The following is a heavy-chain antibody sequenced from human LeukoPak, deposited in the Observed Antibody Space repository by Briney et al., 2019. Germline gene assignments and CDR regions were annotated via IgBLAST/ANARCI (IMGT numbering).Heavy chain of an antibody. Sequence: GGSLRHSCAASGFTFSSYGMHWVRQAPGKGLEWVAVISYGGSNKYYADSVKGRFTISRDNSKNTLYLQMNSLRAEDTAVYYCAKDSSRGGYSEYYDSSGYFDYWGQGTLVTVSS. V-gene: IGHV3-30*18. J-gene: IGHJ4*02. CDR3: AKDSSRGGYSEYYDSSGYFDY. CDR2: ISYGGSNK. D-gene: IGHD3-22*01. CDR1: GFTFSSYG.